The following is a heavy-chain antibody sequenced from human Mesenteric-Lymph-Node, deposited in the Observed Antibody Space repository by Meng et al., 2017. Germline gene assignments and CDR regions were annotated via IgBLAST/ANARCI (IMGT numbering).Heavy chain of an antibody. D-gene: IGHD7-27*01. Sequence: QVQLVQSGAEVKKPGASVKISCGASGYTFTASFMHWVRQAPGQRLERMGRVNSDNGDTDYSQRFQDRVSISRDTSATTAYMDLSSLRSEDTAVYYCATEVNIGLGYWGQGTLVTVSS. J-gene: IGHJ4*02. V-gene: IGHV1-3*04. CDR1: GYTFTASF. CDR3: ATEVNIGLGY. CDR2: VNSDNGDT.